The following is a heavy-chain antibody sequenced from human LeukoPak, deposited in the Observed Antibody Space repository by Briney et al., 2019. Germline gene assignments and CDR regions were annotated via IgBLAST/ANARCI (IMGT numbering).Heavy chain of an antibody. D-gene: IGHD3-10*01. CDR1: GYSISSGYY. Sequence: SETLSLTCTVSGYSISSGYYWGWIRQPPGKGLEWIGSIYHSGSTYYNPSLKSRVTISVDTSKNQFSLKLSSVTAADTAVYYCARGSEFIYYYYYMDVWGKGTTVTISS. CDR3: ARGSEFIYYYYYMDV. V-gene: IGHV4-38-2*02. J-gene: IGHJ6*03. CDR2: IYHSGST.